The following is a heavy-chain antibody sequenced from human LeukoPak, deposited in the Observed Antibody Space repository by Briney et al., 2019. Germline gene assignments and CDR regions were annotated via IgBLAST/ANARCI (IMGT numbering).Heavy chain of an antibody. Sequence: PGGSLRLSCAASGFTFSSYAMHWVRQAPGKGLEWVAVISYDGSNKYYADSVKGRFTISRDNSKNTLYLQMNSLRAEDTAVYYCARDKDGGYDFWRGYYHTGNWFDPWGQGTLVTVSS. CDR3: ARDKDGGYDFWRGYYHTGNWFDP. J-gene: IGHJ5*02. V-gene: IGHV3-30-3*01. D-gene: IGHD3-3*01. CDR1: GFTFSSYA. CDR2: ISYDGSNK.